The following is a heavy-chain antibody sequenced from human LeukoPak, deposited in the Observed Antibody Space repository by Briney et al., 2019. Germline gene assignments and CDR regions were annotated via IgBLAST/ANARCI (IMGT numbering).Heavy chain of an antibody. J-gene: IGHJ3*02. CDR3: ARKFGVYAFDI. V-gene: IGHV4-4*09. Sequence: SETLSLTCTVSGGSISSYYWSWIRQPPGKGLEWIGYIYTSGSTNYNPSLKSRVTISVDTSKNQFSLKLSSVTAADTAVYYCARKFGVYAFDIWGQGTMVTVSS. CDR1: GGSISSYY. D-gene: IGHD3-10*01. CDR2: IYTSGST.